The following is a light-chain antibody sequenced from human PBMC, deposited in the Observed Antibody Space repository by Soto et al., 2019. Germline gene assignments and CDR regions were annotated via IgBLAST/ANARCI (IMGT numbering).Light chain of an antibody. V-gene: IGKV3-20*01. CDR2: GTS. CDR1: QSVNNIY. J-gene: IGKJ2*01. Sequence: EIVLTQSPGTLSLSPGESATFSCRASQSVNNIYLAWYQQKPGQAPRLLIYGTSNRAPGTTDRFSGSGSGTEFTLTIIRLEPEGSGVFFCQQYESSPRTFGQGTKLEIK. CDR3: QQYESSPRT.